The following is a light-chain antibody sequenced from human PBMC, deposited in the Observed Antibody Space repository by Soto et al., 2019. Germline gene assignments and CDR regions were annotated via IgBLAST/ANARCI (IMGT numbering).Light chain of an antibody. CDR2: GAS. Sequence: DIQMTQSPSSLSASVGDRVTITCRASQGISSFVAWYQQKPGKVPRLLISGASTLQSGVPSRFSVSGSGTDSTLTIPSLRREAVATSYRETYSSVITFGHGTRREIK. J-gene: IGKJ5*01. CDR3: ETYSSVIT. V-gene: IGKV1-27*01. CDR1: QGISSF.